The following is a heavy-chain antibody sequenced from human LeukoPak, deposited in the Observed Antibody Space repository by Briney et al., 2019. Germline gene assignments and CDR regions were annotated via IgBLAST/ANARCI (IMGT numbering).Heavy chain of an antibody. J-gene: IGHJ5*02. Sequence: SVKLSCKASGGTFSSYAISWVRQAPGQGLEWMGGIIPIFGTANYAQKFQGRVTITADESTSTAYMELSSLRSEDTAVYYCARELYEIAAAGTAWFDPWGQGTLVTVSS. CDR3: ARELYEIAAAGTAWFDP. D-gene: IGHD6-13*01. CDR2: IIPIFGTA. CDR1: GGTFSSYA. V-gene: IGHV1-69*13.